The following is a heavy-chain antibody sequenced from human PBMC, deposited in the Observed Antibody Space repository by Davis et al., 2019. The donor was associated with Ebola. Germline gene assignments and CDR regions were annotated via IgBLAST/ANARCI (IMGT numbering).Heavy chain of an antibody. D-gene: IGHD5-12*01. V-gene: IGHV4-30-4*07. CDR1: GVSPSSGNYP. CDR3: ARGGDNGNDF. Sequence: LRLSCTVSGVSPSSGNYPWSSIRQPPGKGLEWIGYIFYTGSTHFNPSLHSRITMSVDTSKNEFSLELRSVTDADTAVYYCARGGDNGNDFWGQGTLVTVSS. CDR2: IFYTGST. J-gene: IGHJ4*02.